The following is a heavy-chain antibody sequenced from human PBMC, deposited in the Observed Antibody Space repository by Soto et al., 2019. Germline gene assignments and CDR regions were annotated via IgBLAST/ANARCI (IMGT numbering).Heavy chain of an antibody. CDR3: ARGYCSGSSCYSGRHNWFDP. CDR1: GYTFTSCD. J-gene: IGHJ5*02. Sequence: GASVKVSCEACGYTFTSCDINSVRQATGQRVEWMGCMNPNIGNTGYAEKFQGRGTMTRNTSISTAYMELSSLRSEDTAVYYCARGYCSGSSCYSGRHNWFDPWGQGTLVTVSS. D-gene: IGHD2-15*01. CDR2: MNPNIGNT. V-gene: IGHV1-8*01.